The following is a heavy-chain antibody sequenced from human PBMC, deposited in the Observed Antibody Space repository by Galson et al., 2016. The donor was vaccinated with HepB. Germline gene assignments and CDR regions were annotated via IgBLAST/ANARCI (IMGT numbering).Heavy chain of an antibody. CDR3: VRGGAARPDS. Sequence: SLRLSCAASGFSFSIYGMNWVRQAPGKGLEWVAYIRSSSSEMSYADSVTGRFTISRDDAKNFLFLQMSGLGAEDTAVYYCVRGGAARPDSWGQGILVTVSS. CDR2: IRSSSSEM. J-gene: IGHJ4*02. D-gene: IGHD6-6*01. V-gene: IGHV3-48*01. CDR1: GFSFSIYG.